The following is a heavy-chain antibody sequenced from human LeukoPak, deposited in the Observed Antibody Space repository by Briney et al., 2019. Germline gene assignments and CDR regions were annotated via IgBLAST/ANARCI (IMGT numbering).Heavy chain of an antibody. CDR3: ARAPYVGYYDFWSGYPFDY. J-gene: IGHJ4*02. CDR1: GGSISSGGYY. Sequence: SQTLSLTCTVSGGSISSGGYYWSWIRQPPGKGLEWIGYIYHSGSTYYNPSLKSRVTISVDTSKNQFSLKLSSVTAADTAVYYCARAPYVGYYDFWSGYPFDYWGQGTLVTVSS. CDR2: IYHSGST. D-gene: IGHD3-3*01. V-gene: IGHV4-30-2*05.